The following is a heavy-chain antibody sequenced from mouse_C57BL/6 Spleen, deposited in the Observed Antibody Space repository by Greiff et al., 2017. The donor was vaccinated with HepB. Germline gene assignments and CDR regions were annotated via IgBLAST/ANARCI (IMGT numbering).Heavy chain of an antibody. J-gene: IGHJ3*01. CDR1: GFNIKDYY. Sequence: VQLQQSGAELVRPGASVKMSCTASGFNIKDYYMHWVKQRPEQGLEWIGRIDPEDGDTEYAPKFQGKATMTADTSSNTAYLQLSSLTSEDTAVYYCTTWGLDEGFAYWGQGTLVTVSA. CDR2: IDPEDGDT. V-gene: IGHV14-1*01. CDR3: TTWGLDEGFAY.